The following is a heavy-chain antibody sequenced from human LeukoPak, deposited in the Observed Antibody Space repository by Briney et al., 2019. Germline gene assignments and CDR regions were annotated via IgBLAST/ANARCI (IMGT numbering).Heavy chain of an antibody. CDR1: GFTFSSYR. CDR3: AISRYSGTSLDY. V-gene: IGHV3-74*01. CDR2: INSDGGTT. Sequence: GGSLRLSCAASGFTFSSYRMHWVRQAPGKGLVWVSRINSDGGTTTYADSVKGRFTISRDNAKSTLYLQMNSLRIEDTAVYYCAISRYSGTSLDYWGQGSLVTVPS. D-gene: IGHD1-26*01. J-gene: IGHJ4*02.